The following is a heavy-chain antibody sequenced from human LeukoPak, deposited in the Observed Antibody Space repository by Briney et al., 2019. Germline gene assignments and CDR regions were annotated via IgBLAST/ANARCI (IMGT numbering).Heavy chain of an antibody. CDR1: GGSIISSDYH. Sequence: SETLSLTCTVSGGSIISSDYHWGWVRQPTGKGLEWIGTISYSGNTDYNPSLRSRVTISVDTSNNQFSLRLGSVTAADTAVYHCARHCCSGPAKRVFDIWGQGTMVTVSS. CDR3: ARHCCSGPAKRVFDI. J-gene: IGHJ3*02. CDR2: ISYSGNT. V-gene: IGHV4-39*01. D-gene: IGHD2-15*01.